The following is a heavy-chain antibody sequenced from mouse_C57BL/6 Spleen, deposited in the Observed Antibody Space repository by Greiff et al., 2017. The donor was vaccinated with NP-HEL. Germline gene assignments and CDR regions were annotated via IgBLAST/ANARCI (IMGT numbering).Heavy chain of an antibody. Sequence: QVQLQQSGAELVKPGASVKISCKASGYAFSSYWMNWVKQRPGKGLEWIGQIYPGDGDTNYNGKFKGKATLTADKSSSTAYMQLRCLTSADSAVYFFAREGLYYVRKTYYFDCWGQGTTLTVSS. CDR2: IYPGDGDT. J-gene: IGHJ2*01. D-gene: IGHD1-1*01. CDR3: AREGLYYVRKTYYFDC. CDR1: GYAFSSYW. V-gene: IGHV1-80*01.